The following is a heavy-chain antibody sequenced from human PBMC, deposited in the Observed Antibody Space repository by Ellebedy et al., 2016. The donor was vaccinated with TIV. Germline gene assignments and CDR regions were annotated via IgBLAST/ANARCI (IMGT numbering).Heavy chain of an antibody. CDR2: IYPTDSDV. Sequence: KVSCKGSGYSFAHYWIAWVRQIPGKGLVYMVTIYPTDSDVKYSPSFEGQVTIPFDKSSSTTYLHWSSLKASDLAIYYCARLHNRGSNGYYLDFWGQGTLVTVSS. CDR3: ARLHNRGSNGYYLDF. D-gene: IGHD2-15*01. CDR1: GYSFAHYW. V-gene: IGHV5-51*01. J-gene: IGHJ4*02.